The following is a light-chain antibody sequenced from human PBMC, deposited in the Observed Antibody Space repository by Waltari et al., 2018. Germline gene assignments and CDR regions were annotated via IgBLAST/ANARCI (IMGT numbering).Light chain of an antibody. Sequence: QSVLTQPPSASGTPGQRVTISCSGSSPHIGSNYVYWYQQLPGTAPKLLIYRNYQRPSGVPDRFSGSKSGTSASLAISGLRSEDEADYYCAGWDDSLSGWVFGGGTKLTVL. J-gene: IGLJ3*02. CDR2: RNY. V-gene: IGLV1-47*01. CDR3: AGWDDSLSGWV. CDR1: SPHIGSNY.